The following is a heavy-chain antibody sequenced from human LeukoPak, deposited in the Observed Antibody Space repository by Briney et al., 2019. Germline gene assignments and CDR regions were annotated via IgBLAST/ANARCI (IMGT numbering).Heavy chain of an antibody. D-gene: IGHD3-22*01. V-gene: IGHV3-21*01. J-gene: IGHJ4*02. CDR3: ARRPNYYYDSSGYGY. CDR2: ISSSSYI. CDR1: GFTFSSYS. Sequence: GGSLRLSCAASGFTFSSYSMNWVRQAPGKGLEWVSSISSSSYIYYADSVKGRFTISRDNAKNSLYPQMNSLRAEDTAVYYCARRPNYYYDSSGYGYWGQGTLVTVSS.